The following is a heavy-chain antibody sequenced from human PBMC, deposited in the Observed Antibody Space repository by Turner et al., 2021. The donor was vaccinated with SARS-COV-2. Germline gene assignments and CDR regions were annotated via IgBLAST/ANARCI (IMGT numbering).Heavy chain of an antibody. CDR2: IYSGGST. J-gene: IGHJ3*02. CDR3: ARGHSSGWHQSGAFDI. D-gene: IGHD6-19*01. Sequence: EVQLVESGGGLIQPGGSLRLSCAASGFTVSSNYMSWVRQGPGKGLEWVSVIYSGGSTYYADSVKGRFTISRDNSKNTLYLQMNSLRAEDTAVYYCARGHSSGWHQSGAFDIWGQGTMVTVSS. V-gene: IGHV3-53*01. CDR1: GFTVSSNY.